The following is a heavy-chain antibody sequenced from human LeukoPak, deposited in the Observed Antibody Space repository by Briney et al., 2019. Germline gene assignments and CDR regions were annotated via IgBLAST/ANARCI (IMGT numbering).Heavy chain of an antibody. V-gene: IGHV3-23*01. D-gene: IGHD6-13*01. Sequence: PGGPLRLSCAASGFTFSSYAMSWVRQAPGKGLEWVSAISGSGGSTYYADSVKGRFTISRDNSKNTLYLQMNSLRAEDAAVYYCAKIGRSSSWSKVGWFDPWGQGTLVTVSS. CDR3: AKIGRSSSWSKVGWFDP. CDR2: ISGSGGST. CDR1: GFTFSSYA. J-gene: IGHJ5*02.